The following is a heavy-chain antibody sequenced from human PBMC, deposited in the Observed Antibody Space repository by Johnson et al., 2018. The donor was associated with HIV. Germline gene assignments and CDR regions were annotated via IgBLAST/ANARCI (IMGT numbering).Heavy chain of an antibody. CDR2: ISYDGSNK. Sequence: QVQLVESGGGLIQPGGSLRLSCAASGFTFSSYGMHWVRQAPGKGLEWVAVISYDGSNKYYADSVKGRFTISRDNSKNTLYLQMNSLRAEDTAVYYCARDRGAIVGVWGQGTTVTVSS. V-gene: IGHV3-30*03. D-gene: IGHD2-21*01. CDR1: GFTFSSYG. CDR3: ARDRGAIVGV. J-gene: IGHJ3*01.